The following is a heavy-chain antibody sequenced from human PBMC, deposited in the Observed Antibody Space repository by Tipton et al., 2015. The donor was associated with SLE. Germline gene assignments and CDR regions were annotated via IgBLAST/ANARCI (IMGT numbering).Heavy chain of an antibody. Sequence: SLRLSCAASGFTFSSYWMSWVRQAPGKGLEWVANIKQDGSEKYYVDSVKGRCTISRDNAKNSLYLQMNSLRAEDTAVYYCARTDPNCYYSSGDYWGQGTLVTVSS. CDR1: GFTFSSYW. V-gene: IGHV3-7*01. CDR2: IKQDGSEK. D-gene: IGHD3-22*01. J-gene: IGHJ4*02. CDR3: ARTDPNCYYSSGDY.